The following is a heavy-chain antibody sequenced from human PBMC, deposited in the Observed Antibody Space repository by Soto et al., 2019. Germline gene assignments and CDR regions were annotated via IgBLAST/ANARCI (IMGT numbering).Heavy chain of an antibody. J-gene: IGHJ4*02. D-gene: IGHD3-10*01. CDR2: IYYSGST. Sequence: SETLSLTCTVSGGSISSSSYYWGWIRQPPGKGLEWIGSIYYSGSTYYNPSLKSRVTISVDTSKNQFSLKLSSVTAADTAVYYCARLVRGATYYFDYWGQGTLVTVSS. V-gene: IGHV4-39*01. CDR3: ARLVRGATYYFDY. CDR1: GGSISSSSYY.